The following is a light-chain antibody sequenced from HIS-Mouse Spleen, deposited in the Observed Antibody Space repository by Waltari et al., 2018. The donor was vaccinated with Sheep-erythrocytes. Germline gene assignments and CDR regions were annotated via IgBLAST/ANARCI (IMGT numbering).Light chain of an antibody. CDR3: CSYAGSSPWV. V-gene: IGLV2-23*01. CDR1: SSDVGGYNF. J-gene: IGLJ3*02. CDR2: EGS. Sequence: QSALNQPRSVSGSPGQSVTISCTGTSSDVGGYNFVSWYQQHPGKAPKLMIYEGSKRPSGVSNRFSGSKSGNTASLTISGLQAEDEADYYCCSYAGSSPWVFGGGTKLTVL.